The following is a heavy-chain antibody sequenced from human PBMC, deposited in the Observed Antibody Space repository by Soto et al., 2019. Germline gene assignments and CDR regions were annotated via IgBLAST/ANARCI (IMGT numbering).Heavy chain of an antibody. CDR3: ARQAVAGTFHWFDP. D-gene: IGHD6-19*01. Sequence: SSETLSLTCTVSGGSISSYYWSWIRQPPGKGLEWIGYIYYSGSTNYNPSLKSRVTIPVDTSKNQFSLKLSSVTAADTAVYYCARQAVAGTFHWFDPWGQGTLVTVS. CDR1: GGSISSYY. J-gene: IGHJ5*02. CDR2: IYYSGST. V-gene: IGHV4-59*08.